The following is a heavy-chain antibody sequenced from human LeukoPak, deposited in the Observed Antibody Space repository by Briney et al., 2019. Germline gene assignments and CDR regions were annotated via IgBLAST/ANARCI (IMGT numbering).Heavy chain of an antibody. D-gene: IGHD3-22*01. V-gene: IGHV4-61*01. CDR3: ARGEQSSPYYYDSSGYFLLSY. CDR2: IYYSGST. J-gene: IGHJ4*02. CDR1: GYSISSGYY. Sequence: SETLSLTCTVSGYSISSGYYWGWIRQPPGKGLEWIGYIYYSGSTNYNPSLKSRVTVSVDTSKNQFSLKLSSVTAADTAVYYCARGEQSSPYYYDSSGYFLLSYWGQGTLVTVSS.